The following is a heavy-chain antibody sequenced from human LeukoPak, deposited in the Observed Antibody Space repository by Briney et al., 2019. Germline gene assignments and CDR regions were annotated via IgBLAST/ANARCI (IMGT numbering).Heavy chain of an antibody. CDR2: MNPNSGNT. Sequence: ASVKVSCKASGYTFTSYDINWVRQATGQGLEWMGWMNPNSGNTGYAQKFQGRVTMTRNTSISTAYMELSSLRSEDTAVYYCARGESSYDFWSGYSTYWGQGTLITVSS. V-gene: IGHV1-8*01. D-gene: IGHD3-3*01. CDR1: GYTFTSYD. J-gene: IGHJ4*02. CDR3: ARGESSYDFWSGYSTY.